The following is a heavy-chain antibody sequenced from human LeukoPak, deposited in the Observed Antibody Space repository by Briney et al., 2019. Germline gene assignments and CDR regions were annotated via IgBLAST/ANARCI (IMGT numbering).Heavy chain of an antibody. V-gene: IGHV3-23*01. J-gene: IGHJ6*02. Sequence: GGSLRLSCAASGFSFSSYAMSWVRQAPGKGLEWVSAISGSGGSTYYADSVKGRFTISRDNAKNSLYLQMNSLRAEDTAVYYCARDATTSSTSSLFYYYYYYGMDVWGQGTTVTVSS. CDR1: GFSFSSYA. CDR2: ISGSGGST. CDR3: ARDATTSSTSSLFYYYYYYGMDV. D-gene: IGHD2-2*01.